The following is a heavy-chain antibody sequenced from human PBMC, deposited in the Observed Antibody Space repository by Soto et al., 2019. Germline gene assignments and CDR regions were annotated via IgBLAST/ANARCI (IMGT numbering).Heavy chain of an antibody. V-gene: IGHV3-64D*06. CDR2: ISGDGGTT. CDR3: ASAHHDSSGYYYGWFDP. J-gene: IGHJ5*02. CDR1: GFTFSSYA. D-gene: IGHD3-22*01. Sequence: GGSLRLSCSASGFTFSSYAMHWVRQAPGKRLEYVSAISGDGGTTYHADSVKGRFTISRDNSKSTLYLQMSSLRAEDTAVYYCASAHHDSSGYYYGWFDPWGQGTLVTVAS.